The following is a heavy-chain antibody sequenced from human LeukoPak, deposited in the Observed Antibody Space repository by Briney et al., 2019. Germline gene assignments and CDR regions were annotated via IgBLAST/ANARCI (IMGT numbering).Heavy chain of an antibody. Sequence: ASVKVSCKASGYTFTSYGISWVRQAPGQGLEWMGWISAYNGNTNYAQKLQGRVTMTTDTSTSTAYMELRSLRSDDTAVYYCARDITIFGVGLRGFDYWGQGTLVTVSS. J-gene: IGHJ4*02. CDR2: ISAYNGNT. CDR3: ARDITIFGVGLRGFDY. V-gene: IGHV1-18*01. CDR1: GYTFTSYG. D-gene: IGHD3-3*01.